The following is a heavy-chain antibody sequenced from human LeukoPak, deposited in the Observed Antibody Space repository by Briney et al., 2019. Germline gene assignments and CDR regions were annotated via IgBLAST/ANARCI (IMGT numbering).Heavy chain of an antibody. CDR1: GGTFSSYT. V-gene: IGHV1-69*02. CDR3: ARRAPLGYCSSTSCYNEGECFQH. J-gene: IGHJ1*01. CDR2: IIPILGIA. D-gene: IGHD2-2*02. Sequence: SVKVSCKASGGTFSSYTISWVRQAPGQGLEWMGRIIPILGIANYAQKFQGRVTITADKSTSTAYMELSSLRSEDTAVYCCARRAPLGYCSSTSCYNEGECFQHWGQGTLVTVSS.